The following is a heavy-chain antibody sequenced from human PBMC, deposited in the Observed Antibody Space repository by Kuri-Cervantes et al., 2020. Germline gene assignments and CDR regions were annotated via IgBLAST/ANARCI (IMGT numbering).Heavy chain of an antibody. CDR2: IYYSGST. CDR1: GGSISSGDYY. CDR3: ARQDGYFDY. V-gene: IGHV4-30-4*08. J-gene: IGHJ4*01. Sequence: LRLSCTVSGGSISSGDYYWSWIRQPPGKGLEWIGYIYYSGSTYYNPSLKSRVTISVDTSKNQFSLKLRSVTAADTAVYYCARQDGYFDYWGQGTRVTVSS.